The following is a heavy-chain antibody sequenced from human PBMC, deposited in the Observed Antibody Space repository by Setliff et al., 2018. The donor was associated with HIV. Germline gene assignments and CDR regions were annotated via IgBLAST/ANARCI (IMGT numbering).Heavy chain of an antibody. J-gene: IGHJ4*02. V-gene: IGHV3-23*01. CDR3: ARDLIATSGSGY. CDR2: ISGSGGST. D-gene: IGHD6-13*01. Sequence: PGGSLRLSCVASGFTFSSYAMHWVRQAPGKGLEWVSAISGSGGSTYFADSVKGRFTISRDNSRNTLYLQMNSLRAEDTAVYYCARDLIATSGSGYWGQGTLVTVSS. CDR1: GFTFSSYA.